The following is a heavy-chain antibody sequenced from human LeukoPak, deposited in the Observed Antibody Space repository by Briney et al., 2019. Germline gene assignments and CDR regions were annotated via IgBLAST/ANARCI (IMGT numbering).Heavy chain of an antibody. CDR3: ARNHHAHWGSYWYFDL. CDR2: FYYSGST. Sequence: SETLSLTCTVSGRSISSSSYYWGWIRQPPGKGLEWIGSFYYSGSTYYNPSLKSRVTISVDTSKNQFSLKLSSVTAADTAVYYCARNHHAHWGSYWYFDLWGRGTLVSVSS. V-gene: IGHV4-39*01. D-gene: IGHD7-27*01. J-gene: IGHJ2*01. CDR1: GRSISSSSYY.